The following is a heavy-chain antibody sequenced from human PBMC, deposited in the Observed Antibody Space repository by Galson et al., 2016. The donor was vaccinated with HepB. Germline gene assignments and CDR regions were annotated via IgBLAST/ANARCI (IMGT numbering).Heavy chain of an antibody. CDR1: GGTFSSYT. CDR2: FIPILGVP. V-gene: IGHV1-69*02. CDR3: ARGQQLVSSDAFDL. Sequence: SVKVSCKASGGTFSSYTINWVRQAPGQGLEWLGRFIPILGVPSYTQKFQGRVPITADKSARTAYMELSSLRPEDTAVYHCARGQQLVSSDAFDLWGQGTMVTVSS. D-gene: IGHD6-13*01. J-gene: IGHJ3*01.